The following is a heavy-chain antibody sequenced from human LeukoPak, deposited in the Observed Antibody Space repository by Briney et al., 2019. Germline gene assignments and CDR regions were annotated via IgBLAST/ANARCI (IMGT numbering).Heavy chain of an antibody. V-gene: IGHV3-21*01. CDR1: GFTFSSYS. CDR3: ARAGNSYGSYYFDY. Sequence: NTGGSLRLSCAASGFTFSSYSMNWVRQAPGKGLEWVSSISSSSYIYYADSVKGRFTISRDNAKNSLYLQMNSLRAEDTAVYYCARAGNSYGSYYFDYWGQGTLVTVSS. J-gene: IGHJ4*02. CDR2: ISSSSYI. D-gene: IGHD5-18*01.